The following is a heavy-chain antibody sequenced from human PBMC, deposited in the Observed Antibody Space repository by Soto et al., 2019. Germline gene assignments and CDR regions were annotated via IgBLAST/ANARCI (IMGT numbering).Heavy chain of an antibody. CDR1: GGTFSSYA. V-gene: IGHV1-69*13. CDR2: IIPIFGTA. D-gene: IGHD3-22*01. J-gene: IGHJ4*02. Sequence: SVKVSCKASGGTFSSYAISWVRQAPGQGLEWMGGIIPIFGTANYAQKFQGRVTITADESTSTAYMELSSLRSEDTAVYYCARSGGNYYDSSGYYPFDYWGQGTLVTVSS. CDR3: ARSGGNYYDSSGYYPFDY.